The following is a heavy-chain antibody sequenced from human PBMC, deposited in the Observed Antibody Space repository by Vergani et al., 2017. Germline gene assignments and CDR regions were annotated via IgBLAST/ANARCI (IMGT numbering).Heavy chain of an antibody. Sequence: EVQLVESGGVVVQPGGSLRLSCAASGFTFDDYTMHWVRQAPGKGLEWVSLISWDGGSTYYADSVKGRFTISRDNSKNSLYLQMNSLRTEDTALYYCAKEGCSCGSCYPNDNWFDPWGQGTLVTVSS. D-gene: IGHD2-15*01. CDR3: AKEGCSCGSCYPNDNWFDP. J-gene: IGHJ5*02. V-gene: IGHV3-43*01. CDR1: GFTFDDYT. CDR2: ISWDGGST.